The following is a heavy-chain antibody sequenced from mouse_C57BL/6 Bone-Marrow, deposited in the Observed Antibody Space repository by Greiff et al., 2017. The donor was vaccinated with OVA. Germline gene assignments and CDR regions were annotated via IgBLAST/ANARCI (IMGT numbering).Heavy chain of an antibody. J-gene: IGHJ1*03. D-gene: IGHD2-4*01. CDR2: ISDGGSYT. CDR1: GFTFSSYA. Sequence: EVMLVESGGGLVKPGGSLKLSCAASGFTFSSYAMSWVRQTPEKRLEWVATISDGGSYTDYPDNVKGRFTISRDNAKNNLYLQMSHLKSEDTAMYYCARVDYSYWYFDVWGTGTTVTVSS. V-gene: IGHV5-4*03. CDR3: ARVDYSYWYFDV.